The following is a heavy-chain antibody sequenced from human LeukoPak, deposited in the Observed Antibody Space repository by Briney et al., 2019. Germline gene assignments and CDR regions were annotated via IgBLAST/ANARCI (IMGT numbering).Heavy chain of an antibody. CDR3: AKLPGIEATRDY. CDR1: GFTFSSYA. V-gene: IGHV3-23*01. CDR2: LSGSGGST. Sequence: GGSLRLSCAASGFTFSSYAMSWVRQAPGKGLEWVSALSGSGGSTYYADSVKGRFTISRDDSKNTLYLQMNSLRAEDTAVYYCAKLPGIEATRDYWGQGTLVTVSS. J-gene: IGHJ4*02. D-gene: IGHD1-1*01.